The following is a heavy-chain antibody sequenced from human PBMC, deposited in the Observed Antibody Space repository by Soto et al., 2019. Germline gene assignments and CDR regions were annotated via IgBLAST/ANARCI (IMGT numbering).Heavy chain of an antibody. D-gene: IGHD2-21*02. CDR2: IIPIFGTA. J-gene: IGHJ6*02. V-gene: IGHV1-69*13. CDR3: ARDHIVVVTAIHDYYYGMDV. CDR1: GGTFSSYA. Sequence: ASVKVSCKASGGTFSSYAISWVRQAPGQGLEWMGGIIPIFGTANYAQKFRGRVTITADESTSTAYMELSSLRSEDTAVYYCARDHIVVVTAIHDYYYGMDVWGQGTTVTVSS.